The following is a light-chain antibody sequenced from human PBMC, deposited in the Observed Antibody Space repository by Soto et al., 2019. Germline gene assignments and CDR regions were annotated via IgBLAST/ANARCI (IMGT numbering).Light chain of an antibody. V-gene: IGLV6-57*04. CDR3: QSYERSKDGV. J-gene: IGLJ2*01. CDR1: SGSIASNY. Sequence: FMLTQPHSVSESPGKTVTISCTRSSGSIASNYVQWYQQRPGSAPTTVIYEYNQRPSWFPDLFSGSIDSSSHSASLTISEGKTDDEDDYYCQSYERSKDGVFGGGTKVTVL. CDR2: EYN.